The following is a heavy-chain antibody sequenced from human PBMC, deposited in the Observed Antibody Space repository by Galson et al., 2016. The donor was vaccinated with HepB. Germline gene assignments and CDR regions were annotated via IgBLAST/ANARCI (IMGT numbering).Heavy chain of an antibody. D-gene: IGHD4-17*01. Sequence: SLRLSCAASGFTFSSCWMTWVRQAPGKGLEWVANIKQDGSEKYYVDSVKGRFTISRDNAKNSLYLQMNSLRAEDTAVYYCAREGLSDYGDYKYYYYALDVWGQGTTVTVS. CDR3: AREGLSDYGDYKYYYYALDV. J-gene: IGHJ6*02. CDR1: GFTFSSCW. V-gene: IGHV3-7*01. CDR2: IKQDGSEK.